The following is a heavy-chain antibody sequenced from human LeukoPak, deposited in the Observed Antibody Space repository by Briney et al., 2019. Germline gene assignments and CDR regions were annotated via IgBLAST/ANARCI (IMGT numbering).Heavy chain of an antibody. V-gene: IGHV1-2*02. D-gene: IGHD3-22*01. J-gene: IGHJ4*02. CDR1: GYTFTGYY. Sequence: ASVKVSCKASGYTFTGYYMHWVRQAPGQGLEWMGWINPNSGGTNYAQKFQGRVTMTRDTSISTAYMELSRLRSDDTAVYYCARQTHYYDSSGYYYKFNNGLDYWGQGTLVTVSS. CDR3: ARQTHYYDSSGYYYKFNNGLDY. CDR2: INPNSGGT.